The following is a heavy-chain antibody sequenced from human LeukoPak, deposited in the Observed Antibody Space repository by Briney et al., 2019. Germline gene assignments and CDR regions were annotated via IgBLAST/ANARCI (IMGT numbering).Heavy chain of an antibody. CDR1: GFTVSSNH. CDR2: IYSGGST. Sequence: GGSLRLSCAASGFTVSSNHMSWVRQAPGKGLEWVSVIYSGGSTYYADSVKGRFTISRDNSKNTLYLQMNSLRAEDTAVYYCARASSIAVAGTPSYYYGMDVWGQGTTVTVSS. CDR3: ARASSIAVAGTPSYYYGMDV. J-gene: IGHJ6*02. V-gene: IGHV3-66*01. D-gene: IGHD6-19*01.